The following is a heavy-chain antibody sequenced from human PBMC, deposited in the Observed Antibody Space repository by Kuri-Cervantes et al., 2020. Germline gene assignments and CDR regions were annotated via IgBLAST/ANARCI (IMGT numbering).Heavy chain of an antibody. CDR1: GFTFSSYA. CDR2: ISRSSSTI. CDR3: ARVSHPNPPYYYYGMDV. J-gene: IGHJ6*02. V-gene: IGHV3-48*02. Sequence: GESLKISCAASGFTFSSYAMSWVRQAPGKGLEWVSYISRSSSTIYYADSVKGRFTISRDNAKNSLYLQMNSLRDEDTAVYYCARVSHPNPPYYYYGMDVWGQGTTVTVSS.